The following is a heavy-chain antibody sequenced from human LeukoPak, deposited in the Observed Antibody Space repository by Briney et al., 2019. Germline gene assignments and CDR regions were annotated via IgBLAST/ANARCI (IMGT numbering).Heavy chain of an antibody. J-gene: IGHJ6*02. CDR1: GFTFTSYG. V-gene: IGHV3-30*18. CDR3: AKDHVIKVRGGYFSMDV. CDR2: VTYDGSGK. Sequence: PGGSLRLPCAASGFTFTSYGIHWVRQAPGKGLEWVAVVTYDGSGKWYADAVKGRFTISRDNSKNTLYLQMNSLRTEDTAVYYCAKDHVIKVRGGYFSMDVWGQGTTVIVSS. D-gene: IGHD3-10*01.